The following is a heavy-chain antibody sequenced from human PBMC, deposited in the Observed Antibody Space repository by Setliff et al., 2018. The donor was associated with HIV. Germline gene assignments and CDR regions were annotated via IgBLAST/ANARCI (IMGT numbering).Heavy chain of an antibody. CDR1: GGSSSSHY. CDR2: IYHSGST. V-gene: IGHV4-59*11. D-gene: IGHD1-26*01. Sequence: SETLSLTCTVSGGSSSSHYWSWIRQAPGKGLEWIGWIYHSGSTNYNPSLKSRVTISVDTSKKHFSLDLYSVTAADTAVYYCARDHNSGTLHAFDLWGQGTKVTVSS. CDR3: ARDHNSGTLHAFDL. J-gene: IGHJ3*01.